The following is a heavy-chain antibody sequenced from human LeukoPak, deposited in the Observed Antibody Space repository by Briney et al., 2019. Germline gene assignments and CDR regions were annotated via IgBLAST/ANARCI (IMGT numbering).Heavy chain of an antibody. CDR3: ARDLVTTDYYYGMDV. CDR2: IIPILGIA. CDR1: GGTFSSYA. J-gene: IGHJ6*02. D-gene: IGHD4-17*01. V-gene: IGHV1-69*04. Sequence: SVKVSCKASGGTFSSYAISWVRQAPGQGLEWMGRIIPILGIANYAQKFQGRVTITADKSTSTAYMELSSLRSEDTAVYYCARDLVTTDYYYGMDVCGQGTTVTVSS.